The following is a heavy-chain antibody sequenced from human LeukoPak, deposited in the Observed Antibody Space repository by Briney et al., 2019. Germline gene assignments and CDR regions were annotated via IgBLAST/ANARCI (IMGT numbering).Heavy chain of an antibody. J-gene: IGHJ4*02. Sequence: GGSLRLSCAASGFTFSSYGMNWVRQAPGKGLEWVSYIGGSGTTIYYADSVKGRFTISRDNAKNSLYLQMSSLRAEDTAVYYCARVRDYGDYPPDYWGQGTLVTVSS. D-gene: IGHD4-17*01. V-gene: IGHV3-48*01. CDR2: IGGSGTTI. CDR1: GFTFSSYG. CDR3: ARVRDYGDYPPDY.